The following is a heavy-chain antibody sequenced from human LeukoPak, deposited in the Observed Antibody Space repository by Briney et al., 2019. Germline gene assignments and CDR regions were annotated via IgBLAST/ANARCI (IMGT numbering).Heavy chain of an antibody. D-gene: IGHD6-19*01. V-gene: IGHV1-18*01. Sequence: GASVKVSCKASGYDFTSVGITWVRQAPGQGLEWMGWISPYNGNTRYVQKLQGRVTMTTDTSTSTAYMELRSLRFDDTAVYYCARAGSGSGWYFGYWGQGTLVTVSS. CDR2: ISPYNGNT. CDR3: ARAGSGSGWYFGY. J-gene: IGHJ4*02. CDR1: GYDFTSVG.